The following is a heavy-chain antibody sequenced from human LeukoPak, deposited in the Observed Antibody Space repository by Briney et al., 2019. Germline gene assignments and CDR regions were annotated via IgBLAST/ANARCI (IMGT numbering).Heavy chain of an antibody. CDR3: ASGPYYYYYYMDV. Sequence: SETLSLTCTVSGGSISSGDYYWSWIRQPPGKGLEWIGYIYYSGSTYYNPSLKSRVTISVDTSKNQFSLKLSSVTAADTAVYYCASGPYYYYYYMDVWGKGTTVTVSS. J-gene: IGHJ6*03. CDR2: IYYSGST. V-gene: IGHV4-30-4*08. CDR1: GGSISSGDYY.